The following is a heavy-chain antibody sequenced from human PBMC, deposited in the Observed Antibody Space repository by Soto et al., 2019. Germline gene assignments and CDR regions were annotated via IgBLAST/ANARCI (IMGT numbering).Heavy chain of an antibody. D-gene: IGHD6-6*01. CDR1: GYTFTSYG. V-gene: IGHV1-18*01. CDR2: ISAYNGNT. CDR3: ARAGAARPGYYYYYYGMDV. Sequence: ASVKVSCKASGYTFTSYGISWLRQAPGQGLEWMGWISAYNGNTNYAQKLQGRVTMTTDTSTSTAYMELRSLRSDDTAVYYCARAGAARPGYYYYYYGMDVWGQGTTVTVSS. J-gene: IGHJ6*02.